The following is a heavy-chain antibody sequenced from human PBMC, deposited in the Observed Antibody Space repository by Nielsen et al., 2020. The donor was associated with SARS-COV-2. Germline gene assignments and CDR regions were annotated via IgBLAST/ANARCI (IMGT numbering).Heavy chain of an antibody. V-gene: IGHV3-23*01. CDR1: GFTFGSYA. CDR2: ISGSGGST. D-gene: IGHD4-17*01. J-gene: IGHJ5*02. CDR3: AKDRDGDYVRWFDP. Sequence: GGSLRLSCAASGFTFGSYALNWVRQAPGKGLEWVSAISGSGGSTYYADSVKGRFTISRDNSKNTLYLQMNSLRAEDTAVYYCAKDRDGDYVRWFDPWGQGTLVTVSS.